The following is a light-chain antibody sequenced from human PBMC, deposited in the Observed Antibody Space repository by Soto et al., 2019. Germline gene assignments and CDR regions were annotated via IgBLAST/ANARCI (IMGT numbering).Light chain of an antibody. CDR2: NAS. V-gene: IGKV1-5*03. CDR3: QQYNSYQWT. Sequence: DIQMTQSPSTLSASVGDRVTITCRASQSISSWLVWYQQKPGKAPKLLIYNASSLESGVPSRFSGSGSGTEFTLTISSLQPDDFATYYCQQYNSYQWTFGQGTKVEIK. J-gene: IGKJ1*01. CDR1: QSISSW.